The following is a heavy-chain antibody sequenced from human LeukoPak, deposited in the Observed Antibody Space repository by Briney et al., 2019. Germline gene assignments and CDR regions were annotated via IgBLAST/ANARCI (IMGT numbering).Heavy chain of an antibody. CDR3: ARVPGYGDYVGY. CDR2: INHSGST. V-gene: IGHV4-34*01. CDR1: GGSFSGYY. D-gene: IGHD4-17*01. J-gene: IGHJ4*02. Sequence: SETLSLTCAVYGGSFSGYYWSWIRQPPGEGLEWIGEINHSGSTNYNPSLKSRVTISVDTSKNQFSLKLSSVTAADTAVYYCARVPGYGDYVGYWGQGTLVTVSS.